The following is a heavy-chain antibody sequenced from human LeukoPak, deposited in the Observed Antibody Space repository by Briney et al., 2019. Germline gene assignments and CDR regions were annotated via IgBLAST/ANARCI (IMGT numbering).Heavy chain of an antibody. D-gene: IGHD3-22*01. J-gene: IGHJ4*02. CDR2: INPSGGST. V-gene: IGHV1-46*01. CDR3: ARAQGVGLTMIVVVLDY. CDR1: GYTFTSYY. Sequence: GASVKVSCKASGYTFTSYYMHWVRQAPGQGLEWMGIINPSGGSTSYAQKFQGRVTMTRDTSTSTVYMELSSLRSEDTAVYYCARAQGVGLTMIVVVLDYWGQGTLVTVSS.